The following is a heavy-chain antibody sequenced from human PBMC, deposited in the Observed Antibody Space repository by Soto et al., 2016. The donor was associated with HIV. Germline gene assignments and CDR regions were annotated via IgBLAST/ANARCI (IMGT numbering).Heavy chain of an antibody. CDR3: ARDRSSRSVKAVAGTGYFDL. D-gene: IGHD6-19*01. J-gene: IGHJ2*01. CDR1: GFTFSDYH. Sequence: QVQLVEFGGGLVKPGGSLRLSCAASGFTFSDYHMSWIRQVPGKGLEWISYISSSGKTIYYSDSVEGRLTISRDNAKNSLYLQMNSLRAEDTAVYYCARDRSSRSVKAVAGTGYFDLWGRGTLVTVSS. V-gene: IGHV3-11*04. CDR2: ISSSGKTI.